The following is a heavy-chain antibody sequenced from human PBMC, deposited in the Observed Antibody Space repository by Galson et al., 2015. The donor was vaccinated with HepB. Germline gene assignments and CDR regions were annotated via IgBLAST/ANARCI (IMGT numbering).Heavy chain of an antibody. Sequence: SLRLSCAASGFTFSSYEMNWVRQAPGKGLEWVSYISSSGSTIYYADSVKGRFTISRDNAKNSLYLQMNSLRAEDTAVYYCARSISSSRVMDVWGQGTTVTVSS. CDR1: GFTFSSYE. D-gene: IGHD6-6*01. J-gene: IGHJ6*02. CDR2: ISSSGSTI. V-gene: IGHV3-48*03. CDR3: ARSISSSRVMDV.